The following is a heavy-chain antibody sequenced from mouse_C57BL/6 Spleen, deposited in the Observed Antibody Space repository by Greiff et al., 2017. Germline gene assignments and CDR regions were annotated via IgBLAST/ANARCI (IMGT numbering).Heavy chain of an antibody. D-gene: IGHD2-4*01. Sequence: EVMLVESGGGLVKPGGSLKLSCAASGFTFSDYGMHWVRQAPEKGLEWVAYISSGSSTIYYADTVKGRFTIHTDNAKNTLFLQMTSLRSEDTAMYYCAREDYDVGFAYWGQGALVTVSA. CDR1: GFTFSDYG. V-gene: IGHV5-17*01. CDR3: AREDYDVGFAY. J-gene: IGHJ3*01. CDR2: ISSGSSTI.